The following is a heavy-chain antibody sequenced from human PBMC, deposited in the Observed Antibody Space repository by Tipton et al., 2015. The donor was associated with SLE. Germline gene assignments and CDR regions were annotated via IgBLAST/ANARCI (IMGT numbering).Heavy chain of an antibody. CDR3: AKDLQQWLGADAFDI. D-gene: IGHD6-19*01. Sequence: SLRLSCAASGFTFSSYVMNWVRQAPGKGLEWVSSITASDGNTYYADSVKGRFTISRDNSKNTLYLQMNSLRAEDTAVYYCAKDLQQWLGADAFDIWGQGTMVTVSS. CDR2: ITASDGNT. V-gene: IGHV3-23*01. CDR1: GFTFSSYV. J-gene: IGHJ3*02.